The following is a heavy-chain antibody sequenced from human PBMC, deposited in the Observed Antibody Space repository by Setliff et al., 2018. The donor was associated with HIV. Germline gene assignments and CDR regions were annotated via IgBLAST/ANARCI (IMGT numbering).Heavy chain of an antibody. CDR3: VLKGYSSSWYYFDY. Sequence: SVKVSCKTSGGTFSSYGISWVRQAPGQGLEWMGGIIPILGIANYAQKFQGRVTITAVESPSTAYMELSSLRSEDTAVYYCVLKGYSSSWYYFDYWGQGTLVTVSS. V-gene: IGHV1-69*10. J-gene: IGHJ4*02. D-gene: IGHD6-13*01. CDR2: IIPILGIA. CDR1: GGTFSSYG.